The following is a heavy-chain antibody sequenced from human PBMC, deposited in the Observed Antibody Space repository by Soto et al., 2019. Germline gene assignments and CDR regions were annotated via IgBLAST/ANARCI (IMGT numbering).Heavy chain of an antibody. CDR1: GGSITSSSHY. CDR3: ARSSITPRLFMYPFDY. Sequence: QLQLQESGPGLVKPSETLSLTCTVSGGSITSSSHYWGWIRQPPGKGLECIGNIYYDGNTYYNPFPKSRVPIALDTSNNQFSLSLISVTAADTAVYYCARSSITPRLFMYPFDYWGQGPLVTVSS. D-gene: IGHD3-3*01. V-gene: IGHV4-39*01. CDR2: IYYDGNT. J-gene: IGHJ4*02.